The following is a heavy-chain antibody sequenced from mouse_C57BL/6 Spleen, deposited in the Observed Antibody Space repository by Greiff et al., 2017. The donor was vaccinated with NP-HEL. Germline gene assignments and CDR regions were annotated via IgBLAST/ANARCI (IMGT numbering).Heavy chain of an antibody. CDR3: ARMGKNYYGSYWYFDV. J-gene: IGHJ1*03. CDR1: GYTFTDYN. V-gene: IGHV1-18*01. Sequence: VQLQQSGPELVKPGASVKIPCKASGYTFTDYNMDWVKQSHGKSLEWIGDINPNNGGTIYNQKFKGKATLTVDKSSSTAYMELRSLTSEDTAVYYCARMGKNYYGSYWYFDVWGTGTTVTVSS. CDR2: INPNNGGT. D-gene: IGHD1-1*01.